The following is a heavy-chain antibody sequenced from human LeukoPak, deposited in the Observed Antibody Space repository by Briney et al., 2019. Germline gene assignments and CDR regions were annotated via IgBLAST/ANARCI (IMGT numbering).Heavy chain of an antibody. CDR2: ISYDGSNK. CDR3: AKDFSSDGYNFPYYFDY. J-gene: IGHJ4*02. D-gene: IGHD5-24*01. V-gene: IGHV3-30*18. CDR1: GFTFSSYG. Sequence: PGRSLRLSCAASGFTFSSYGMHWVRQAPGKGLEWVAVISYDGSNKYYADSVKGRFTISRDNSKNTLYLQMNSLRAEDTAVYYCAKDFSSDGYNFPYYFDYWGQGTLVTASS.